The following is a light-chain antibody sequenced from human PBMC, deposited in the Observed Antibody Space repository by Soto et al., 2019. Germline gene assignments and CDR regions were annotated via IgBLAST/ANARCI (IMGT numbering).Light chain of an antibody. J-gene: IGLJ1*01. Sequence: ALTQPPSASGSPGQSVTISCAGTSSDVGGYKYVSWYQQHPGKAPKLMIFEVNKRASGVPDRFSGSKSGNTASLTVSGLQAEDEADYYCSSYAGINNLGVFGTGTKVTVL. CDR1: SSDVGGYKY. V-gene: IGLV2-8*01. CDR3: SSYAGINNLGV. CDR2: EVN.